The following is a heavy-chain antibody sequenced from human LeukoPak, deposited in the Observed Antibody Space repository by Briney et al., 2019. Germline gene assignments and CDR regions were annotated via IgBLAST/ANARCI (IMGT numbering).Heavy chain of an antibody. CDR2: ISGSGGST. V-gene: IGHV3-23*01. Sequence: GGSLRLSCAASGFTFSGYAMSWVRQAPGKGLEWVSAISGSGGSTYYADSVKGRFTISRDNSKNTLYLQMNSLRAEDTAVYYCAKDLEAYYYDSSGYYWIGGEIDYWGQGTLVTVSS. J-gene: IGHJ4*02. CDR1: GFTFSGYA. CDR3: AKDLEAYYYDSSGYYWIGGEIDY. D-gene: IGHD3-22*01.